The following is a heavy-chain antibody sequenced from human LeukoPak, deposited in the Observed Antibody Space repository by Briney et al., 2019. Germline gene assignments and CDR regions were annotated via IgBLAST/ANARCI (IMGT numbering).Heavy chain of an antibody. D-gene: IGHD6-13*01. Sequence: GALRLSCAASGLTFSGYAMSWVRQPPGKGLEWVSAISSNGGGTYYADSVKGRFTISRDNSKNTLYLQMNSLRAEDTAIYYCATWRDKAAVSWGQGTLVTVFS. CDR3: ATWRDKAAVS. CDR2: ISSNGGGT. CDR1: GLTFSGYA. J-gene: IGHJ5*02. V-gene: IGHV3-23*01.